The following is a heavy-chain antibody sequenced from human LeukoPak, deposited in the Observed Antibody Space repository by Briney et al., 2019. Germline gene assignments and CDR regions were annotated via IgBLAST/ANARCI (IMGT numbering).Heavy chain of an antibody. CDR3: ARSKY. V-gene: IGHV3-7*01. D-gene: IGHD4-11*01. CDR2: INQPGSET. Sequence: GSLRLSCAAPGFVFSSSWMSWVGQVPGKGLEWVANINQPGSETYYADSVKGRLTISRDNAKNSLFLRMNSLRAEDTALYYCARSKYWGQGTLVTVSS. CDR1: GFVFSSSW. J-gene: IGHJ4*02.